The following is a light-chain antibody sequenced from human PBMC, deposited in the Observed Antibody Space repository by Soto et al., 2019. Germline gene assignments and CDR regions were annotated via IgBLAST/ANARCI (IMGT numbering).Light chain of an antibody. CDR2: YDS. V-gene: IGLV3-21*04. J-gene: IGLJ3*02. CDR1: NIGSKS. CDR3: QVWDSSSAHPV. Sequence: SYELTQPPSVSVAPGKTARITCGGNNIGSKSVHWDQQKPGQAPVLVIYYDSDRPSGIPERFSGSNSGNTATLTISRVEAGDEADYYCQVWDSSSAHPVFGGGTQLTVL.